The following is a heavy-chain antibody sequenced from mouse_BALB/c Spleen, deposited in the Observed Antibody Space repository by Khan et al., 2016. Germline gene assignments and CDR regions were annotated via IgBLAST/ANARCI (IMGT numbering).Heavy chain of an antibody. V-gene: IGHV3-2*02. J-gene: IGHJ1*01. CDR3: TRSPTATRYFDV. D-gene: IGHD1-2*01. CDR1: GYSITSDYA. CDR2: IRYSGST. Sequence: EVQRQESGPGLVKPSQSLSLTCTVTGYSITSDYAWNWIRQFPGNKLEWMGYIRYSGSTTSNPSLQSRISITRDTSQNQFFLQLYSVTTEDTATYYCTRSPTATRYFDVWGAGTTVTVSS.